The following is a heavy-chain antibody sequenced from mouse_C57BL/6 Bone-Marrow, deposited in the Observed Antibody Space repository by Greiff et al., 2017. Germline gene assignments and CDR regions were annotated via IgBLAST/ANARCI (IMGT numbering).Heavy chain of an antibody. CDR2: IDPSDSYT. CDR3: ARSFGPWFAD. Sequence: QVQLQQPGAELVKPGASVKLSCKASGYTFTSYWMQWVKQRPGQGLEWIGEIDPSDSYTNYNQKFKGKATLTVDTSSSTAYMQLSSLTSEDSAVYYCARSFGPWFADWGQGTLVTVSA. V-gene: IGHV1-50*01. D-gene: IGHD1-2*01. CDR1: GYTFTSYW. J-gene: IGHJ3*01.